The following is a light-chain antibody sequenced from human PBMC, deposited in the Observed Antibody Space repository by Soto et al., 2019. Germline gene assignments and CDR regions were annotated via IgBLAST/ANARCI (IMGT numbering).Light chain of an antibody. V-gene: IGLV2-11*01. CDR2: RVT. J-gene: IGLJ2*01. CDR1: SSDVGPYNF. Sequence: QSVLIQPRSVSGSPGQSVTISCTGTSSDVGPYNFVSWFQHHPGKAPKPIIFRVTQRPSGVPDRFSGSKSGNTASLTISGLQAEDEADYYCCSFAGRDTYVVFGGGTKVTVL. CDR3: CSFAGRDTYVV.